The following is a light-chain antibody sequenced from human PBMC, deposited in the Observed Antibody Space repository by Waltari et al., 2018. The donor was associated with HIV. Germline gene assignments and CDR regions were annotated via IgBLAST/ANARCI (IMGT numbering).Light chain of an antibody. CDR1: SSNIGSNY. J-gene: IGLJ3*02. V-gene: IGLV1-47*01. CDR3: AAWDDSLSGPV. CDR2: RNN. Sequence: QSVLTQPPSASGTPGQRVTISCSGSSSNIGSNYVYGYQQLPGTAPKLLIYRNNPRPPEVPDRFAGSKSGTPASLAISGLLSEDEADYYVAAWDDSLSGPVFGGGTKLTVL.